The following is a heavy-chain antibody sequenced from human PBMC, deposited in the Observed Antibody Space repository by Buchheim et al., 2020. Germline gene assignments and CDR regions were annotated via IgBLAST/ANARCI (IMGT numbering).Heavy chain of an antibody. CDR1: GGSISSRSYY. J-gene: IGHJ6*02. CDR2: LYYSGST. V-gene: IGHV4-39*01. D-gene: IGHD4-17*01. Sequence: QVQLQESGPGLVEPSETLSLTCTVSGGSISSRSYYWGWIRQPPGKGLVWIGSLYYSGSTYYNPSLKSRVTISIDTSKNQFSLKLSSVTAADTAVYYCARHSGDYYYYGMDVWGQGTT. CDR3: ARHSGDYYYYGMDV.